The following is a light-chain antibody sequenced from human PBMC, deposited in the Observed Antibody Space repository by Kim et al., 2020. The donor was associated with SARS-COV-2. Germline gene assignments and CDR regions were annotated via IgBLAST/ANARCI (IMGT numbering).Light chain of an antibody. CDR1: QSVNSN. J-gene: IGKJ1*01. CDR2: GAS. Sequence: EIVMTQSQATLSVSPGERVTLSCRASQSVNSNLARYQQKPGQVPRLLIYGASTRATGIPARFSARGSGTEFTLTISSLQFEDFAVYYCQHYNNWPPWTFGQGTKVDIK. V-gene: IGKV3-15*01. CDR3: QHYNNWPPWT.